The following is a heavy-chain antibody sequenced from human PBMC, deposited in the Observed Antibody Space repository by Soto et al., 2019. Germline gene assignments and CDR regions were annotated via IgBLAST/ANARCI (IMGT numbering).Heavy chain of an antibody. CDR1: GFTFSSYA. CDR3: AREGDSGYGHWYFDL. CDR2: ISYDGSNK. J-gene: IGHJ2*01. Sequence: QVQLVESGGGVVQPGRSLRLSCAASGFTFSSYAMHWVRQAPGKGLEWVAVISYDGSNKYYADSVKGRFTISSDNSKNTLYLQMNSLRAEDTAVYYCAREGDSGYGHWYFDLWGRGTLVTVSS. D-gene: IGHD3-22*01. V-gene: IGHV3-30-3*01.